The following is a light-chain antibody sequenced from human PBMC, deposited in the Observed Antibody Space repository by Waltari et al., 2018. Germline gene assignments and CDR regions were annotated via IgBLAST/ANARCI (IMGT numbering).Light chain of an antibody. Sequence: AIRVSESPSSLSASAGDRDTITCRASQGIDTYVAWYQQKPGKAPKRLIYAASTWQSGVPSRFSGSGSGTDFTLTISCLQSEDFAIYYCQQYYTYPQTFGQGTRLEIK. CDR1: QGIDTY. CDR2: AAS. CDR3: QQYYTYPQT. J-gene: IGKJ5*01. V-gene: IGKV1-8*01.